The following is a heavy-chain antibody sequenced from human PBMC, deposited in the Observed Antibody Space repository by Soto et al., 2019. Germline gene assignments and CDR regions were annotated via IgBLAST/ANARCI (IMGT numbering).Heavy chain of an antibody. D-gene: IGHD5-18*01. V-gene: IGHV4-30-4*01. CDR2: IYYSGST. J-gene: IGHJ4*02. CDR3: ARARIQLWYYRSLFDY. Sequence: PSETLSLTCTVSGCSISSGDYYWSWIRQPPGKGLEWIGYIYYSGSTYYNPSLKSRVTISVDTSKNQFSLKLSSVTAADTAVYYCARARIQLWYYRSLFDYWGQGTLVTVSS. CDR1: GCSISSGDYY.